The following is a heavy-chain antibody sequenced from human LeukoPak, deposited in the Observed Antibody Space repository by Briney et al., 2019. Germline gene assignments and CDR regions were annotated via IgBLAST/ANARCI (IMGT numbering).Heavy chain of an antibody. J-gene: IGHJ4*02. D-gene: IGHD3-9*01. V-gene: IGHV4-61*01. Sequence: SETLSLTCTVSGGSVSSGSYYWSWIRQPPGKGLEWIGYIYYSGSTNYNPSLKSRVTISVDTSKNQFSLKLSSVTAADTAVYYCATTDYYRSDYWGQGTLVTVSS. CDR3: ATTDYYRSDY. CDR2: IYYSGST. CDR1: GGSVSSGSYY.